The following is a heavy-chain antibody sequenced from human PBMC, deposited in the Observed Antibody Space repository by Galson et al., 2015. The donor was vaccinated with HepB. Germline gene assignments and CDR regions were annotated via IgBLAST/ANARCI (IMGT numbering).Heavy chain of an antibody. J-gene: IGHJ4*02. CDR2: ISYDGSNK. D-gene: IGHD3-10*02. V-gene: IGHV3-30-3*01. CDR3: ARLGMLVQTFDY. Sequence: SLRLSCAASGFSFSNYAMDWVRQAPGKGLEWVAIISYDGSNKYYADSVKGRFTISRDNSQNTVYLQMDSLRAEDTAMYYCARLGMLVQTFDYWGQGTLVTVSS. CDR1: GFSFSNYA.